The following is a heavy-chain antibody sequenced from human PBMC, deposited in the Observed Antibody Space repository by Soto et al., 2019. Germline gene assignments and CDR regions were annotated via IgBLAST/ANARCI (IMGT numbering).Heavy chain of an antibody. J-gene: IGHJ4*02. V-gene: IGHV4-31*03. CDR2: IYYSGST. Sequence: QVQLQESGPGLVKPSQTLSLTCTVSGGSISSGGYYWSWIRQHPGKGLEWIGYIYYSGSTYYNPSLKSRVTISVDTSKNQFSLKLSSVTAADTAVYYRARAYCSGGSCSTAHFDYWGQGTLVTVSS. CDR1: GGSISSGGYY. D-gene: IGHD2-15*01. CDR3: ARAYCSGGSCSTAHFDY.